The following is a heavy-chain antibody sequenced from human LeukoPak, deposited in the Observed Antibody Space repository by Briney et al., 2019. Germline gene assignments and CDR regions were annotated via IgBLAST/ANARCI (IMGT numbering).Heavy chain of an antibody. D-gene: IGHD6-19*01. CDR1: GYTFTGYY. CDR3: ARVSIAVAGTRIDY. V-gene: IGHV1-2*06. J-gene: IGHJ4*02. Sequence: ASVKVSCKASGYTFTGYYMHWVRQAPGQGLEWMGRINPNSGGTNYAQKFQGRVTMTRDTSIGTAYMELSRLRSDDTAVYYCARVSIAVAGTRIDYWGQGTLVTVSS. CDR2: INPNSGGT.